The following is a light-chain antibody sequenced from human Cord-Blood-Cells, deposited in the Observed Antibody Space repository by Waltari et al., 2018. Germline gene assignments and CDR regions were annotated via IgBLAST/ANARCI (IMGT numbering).Light chain of an antibody. V-gene: IGLV1-47*01. Sequence: QSVLTPPPSASGTPGQRVTISCSGSSSNIGSNYVYWYQQLPGTAPKLLIYRNNQRPSGVPDRFSGAKSGLSAALAISGLRSEDEADYYCAAWDDSLSGPVFGGGTKLTAL. CDR2: RNN. J-gene: IGLJ2*01. CDR1: SSNIGSNY. CDR3: AAWDDSLSGPV.